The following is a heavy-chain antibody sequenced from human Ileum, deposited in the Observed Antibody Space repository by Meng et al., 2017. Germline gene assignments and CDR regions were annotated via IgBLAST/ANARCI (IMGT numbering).Heavy chain of an antibody. Sequence: QVQLQESGPGLVVPAGTLSLTCAVSGRSISSSDWWSWVRQPTGKGLEWIAEMNLGGSPNYNPSLKSRVTMSVDKSNDHLSLQLTSVTAADTAVYYCAHIFDSWGQGTLVTVSS. CDR2: MNLGGSP. V-gene: IGHV4-4*02. CDR3: AHIFDS. J-gene: IGHJ4*02. CDR1: GRSISSSDW.